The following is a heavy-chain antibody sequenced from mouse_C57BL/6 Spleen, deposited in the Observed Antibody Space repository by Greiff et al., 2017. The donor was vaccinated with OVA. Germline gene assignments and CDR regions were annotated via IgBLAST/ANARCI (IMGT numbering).Heavy chain of an antibody. CDR1: GYSITSGYY. V-gene: IGHV3-6*01. CDR2: ISYDGSN. CDR3: ARGEGLLRSYWYFDV. Sequence: DVQLQESGPGLVKPSQSLSLTCSVTGYSITSGYYWNWIRQFPGNKLEWMGYISYDGSNNYNPSLKNRISITRDTSKNQFFLKLNSVTTEDTATYYCARGEGLLRSYWYFDVWGTGTTVTVSS. D-gene: IGHD1-1*01. J-gene: IGHJ1*03.